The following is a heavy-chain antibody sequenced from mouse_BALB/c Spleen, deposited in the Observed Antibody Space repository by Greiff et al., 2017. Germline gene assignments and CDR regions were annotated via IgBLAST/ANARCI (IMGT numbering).Heavy chain of an antibody. Sequence: QVQLQQSGAELARPGASVKLSCKASGYTFTSYWMQWVKQRPGQGLEWIGAIYPGDGDTRYTQKFKGKATLTADKSSSTAYMQLSSLASEDSAVYYCARSGLTGTSYFDYWGQGTTLTVSS. CDR1: GYTFTSYW. CDR3: ARSGLTGTSYFDY. D-gene: IGHD4-1*01. CDR2: IYPGDGDT. J-gene: IGHJ2*01. V-gene: IGHV1-87*01.